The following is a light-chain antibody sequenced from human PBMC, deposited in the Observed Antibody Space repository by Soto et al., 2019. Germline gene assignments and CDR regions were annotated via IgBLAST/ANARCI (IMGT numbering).Light chain of an antibody. Sequence: DIQMTQSPSTLSASVGDRVTITCRASQSIDSWLAWYQQKPGKAPKLLIYDASSLESGVPSRFSGSGSGTEFTLTISSLQPDDFATYYCQQYNTYSPEITFGGGTKVEIK. CDR1: QSIDSW. V-gene: IGKV1-5*01. J-gene: IGKJ4*01. CDR2: DAS. CDR3: QQYNTYSPEIT.